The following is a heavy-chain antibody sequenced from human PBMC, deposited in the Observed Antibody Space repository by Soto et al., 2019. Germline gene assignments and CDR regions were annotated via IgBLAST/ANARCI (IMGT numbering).Heavy chain of an antibody. Sequence: SVKVSCQASGGTFSSYAISWVRQAPGQGLEWMGGIIPIFGTANYAQKFQGRVTITADESTSTAYMELSSLRSEDTAVYYCARGGVDTAMVTSRLPYYYYGMDVWGQGTTVTVSS. CDR2: IIPIFGTA. CDR1: GGTFSSYA. D-gene: IGHD5-18*01. V-gene: IGHV1-69*13. J-gene: IGHJ6*02. CDR3: ARGGVDTAMVTSRLPYYYYGMDV.